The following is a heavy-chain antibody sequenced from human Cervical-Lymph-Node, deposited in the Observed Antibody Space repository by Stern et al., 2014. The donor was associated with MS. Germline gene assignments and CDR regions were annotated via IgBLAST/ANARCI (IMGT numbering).Heavy chain of an antibody. D-gene: IGHD3-10*02. CDR1: GFTFSSYG. CDR2: IWDDGSNY. CDR3: ARGASNYVPGDY. J-gene: IGHJ4*02. Sequence: EQLVQSGGGVVQPGRSLRLSCAASGFTFSSYGMHWARQAPGKGLEWVAVIWDDGSNYYYADSVKGRFTISSDNSKNTLYLQMNSLRAEDTAVYYCARGASNYVPGDYWGQGTLVTVSS. V-gene: IGHV3-33*01.